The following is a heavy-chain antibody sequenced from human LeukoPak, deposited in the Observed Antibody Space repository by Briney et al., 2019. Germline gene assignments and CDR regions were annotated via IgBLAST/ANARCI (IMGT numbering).Heavy chain of an antibody. J-gene: IGHJ6*03. Sequence: SETLSLTCAVDGGSFSDDFWSWIRQPPGKGLEWIVEINNSGATNFNPSLKSRVTMSVDTSKTQFSLNLSSVPAADTAIYYCARRSHTYYHDRSDPAYFYYYYMDVWGNGTTLTVSS. CDR3: ARRSHTYYHDRSDPAYFYYYYMDV. CDR2: INNSGAT. CDR1: GGSFSDDF. D-gene: IGHD3-22*01. V-gene: IGHV4-34*01.